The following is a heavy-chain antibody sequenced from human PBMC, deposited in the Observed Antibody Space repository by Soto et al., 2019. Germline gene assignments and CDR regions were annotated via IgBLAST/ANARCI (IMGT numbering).Heavy chain of an antibody. CDR2: ISSRDRSM. V-gene: IGHV3-11*01. Sequence: YLRLSCSPSGFTFNDYYMGWILHAPGRFLEWIAYISSRDRSMYADSVQGRFNISRDNANSSLFLQMNSLRADDTAVYYCPRQMETSGWFQNYYYLGMDVWGQGTTVPDSS. CDR3: PRQMETSGWFQNYYYLGMDV. D-gene: IGHD6-19*01. J-gene: IGHJ6*02. CDR1: GFTFNDYY.